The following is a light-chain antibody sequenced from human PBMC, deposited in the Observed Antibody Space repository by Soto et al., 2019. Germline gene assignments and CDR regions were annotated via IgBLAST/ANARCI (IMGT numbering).Light chain of an antibody. Sequence: AIRMTQSPPSMSTSTGDGVNITCRASQDIHIYLAWYQQKPGGAPKVLISGASTLQSGVPSRFSGSGSGTEFALTIRSLQAEDFATYYCQQYYSSPYNFGQGTKLEIK. CDR1: QDIHIY. V-gene: IGKV1-8*01. CDR3: QQYYSSPYN. J-gene: IGKJ2*01. CDR2: GAS.